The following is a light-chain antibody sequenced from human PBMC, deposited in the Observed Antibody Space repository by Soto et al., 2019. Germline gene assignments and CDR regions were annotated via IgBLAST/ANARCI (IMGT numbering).Light chain of an antibody. CDR2: GAS. V-gene: IGKV3-20*01. CDR3: QQYGYSPPT. J-gene: IGKJ1*01. CDR1: QSVISNY. Sequence: EIVLTQSPGTLSLSPGERATLSCRASQSVISNYLAWYQKKPGQAPSLLIYGASSRATGIPDRFSGSEYVTHFTLTFSRLEPEDFAVYYCQQYGYSPPTFGQWTKVEIK.